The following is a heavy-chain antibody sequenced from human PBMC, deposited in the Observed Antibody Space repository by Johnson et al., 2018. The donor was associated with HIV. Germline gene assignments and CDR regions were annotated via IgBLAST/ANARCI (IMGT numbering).Heavy chain of an antibody. Sequence: VQLVESGGGVVRPGGSLRLSCAASGFTFDDYGMSWVRQAPGKGLEWVSGIYWNGGTTGYADSVKGGLTISRDNAKNSLYLQMNSLRAEDTAVYYCARAYYTFWSGYDAFDIWGQGTMVTVSS. J-gene: IGHJ3*02. CDR2: IYWNGGTT. V-gene: IGHV3-20*04. CDR1: GFTFDDYG. CDR3: ARAYYTFWSGYDAFDI. D-gene: IGHD3-3*01.